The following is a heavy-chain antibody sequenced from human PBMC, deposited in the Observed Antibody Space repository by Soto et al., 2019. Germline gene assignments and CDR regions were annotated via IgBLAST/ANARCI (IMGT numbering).Heavy chain of an antibody. CDR3: ARLRDCSGGSSHVPTWFDP. CDR2: IYPGDSDT. J-gene: IGHJ5*01. V-gene: IGHV5-51*01. CDR1: GYSFTSYW. Sequence: PGESLKISGRGSGYSFTSYWVGWVRQMPGKGLEWMGIIYPGDSDTRYSPSFQGQVTISADKSISPAYLQWSSLKASDTAMYYCARLRDCSGGSSHVPTWFDPRGQGTLVTLPS. D-gene: IGHD2-15*01.